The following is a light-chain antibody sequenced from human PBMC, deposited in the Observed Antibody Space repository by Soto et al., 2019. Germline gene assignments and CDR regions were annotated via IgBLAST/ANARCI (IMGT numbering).Light chain of an antibody. CDR3: QQYNNWPPTWT. CDR2: GAS. V-gene: IGKV3-15*01. CDR1: QSVSSN. J-gene: IGKJ1*01. Sequence: EIVMTQSPATLSVSPGERATLSCRANQSVSSNLAWYQQKPGQAPRLLIYGASTRATGIPARFSGSGSGTEFNLTISSLQSEDFAVYYCQQYNNWPPTWTFGQGTKVEIK.